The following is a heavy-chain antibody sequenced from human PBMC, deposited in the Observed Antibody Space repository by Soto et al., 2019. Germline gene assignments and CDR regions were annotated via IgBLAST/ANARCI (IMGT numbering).Heavy chain of an antibody. CDR2: IRGQANSFAT. V-gene: IGHV3-73*01. Sequence: PGGSLRLSCAASGFTFSGSAMHWVRQASGKGLEWVGRIRGQANSFATAYAASVKGRFTISRDDSKNTAYLQMNSLKNEETAVYYCTRGGVYTWEEFDYWGQGNLVTVSS. CDR3: TRGGVYTWEEFDY. J-gene: IGHJ4*02. CDR1: GFTFSGSA. D-gene: IGHD1-20*01.